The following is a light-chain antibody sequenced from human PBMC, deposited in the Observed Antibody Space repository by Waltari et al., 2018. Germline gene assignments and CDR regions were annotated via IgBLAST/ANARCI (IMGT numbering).Light chain of an antibody. CDR1: QSISSW. CDR3: QQYNSSSYT. Sequence: ITQSPSTLSASVRDRVTITCRARQSISSWLAWYQQKPGKAPKLLFYKASNVRSGVPSRFGGSGSATEFTLTSSSLQPDVVATYYCQQYNSSSYTFGQGTKVEIK. V-gene: IGKV1-5*03. J-gene: IGKJ2*01. CDR2: KAS.